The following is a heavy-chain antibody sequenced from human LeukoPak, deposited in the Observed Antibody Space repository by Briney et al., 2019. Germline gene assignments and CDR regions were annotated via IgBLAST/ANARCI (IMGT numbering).Heavy chain of an antibody. CDR2: INPTADNR. V-gene: IGHV1-46*01. Sequence: ASVKVSCKASGFTFTAYWMHWVRQAPGQGLEWMGVINPTADNRVYAQKFQGRVTMTRDTSTSTAYMELSSLRSEDTAVYFCARDNSRREGGTTFWWFDPWGQGTLDTVSS. CDR3: ARDNSRREGGTTFWWFDP. D-gene: IGHD1-26*01. CDR1: GFTFTAYW. J-gene: IGHJ5*02.